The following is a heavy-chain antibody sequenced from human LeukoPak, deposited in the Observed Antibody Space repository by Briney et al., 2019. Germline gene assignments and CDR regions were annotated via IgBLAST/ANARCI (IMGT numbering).Heavy chain of an antibody. CDR2: ISGSGGST. Sequence: PGGSLRLSCAASGFTFSSYAMSWVRQAPGKGLEWVSAISGSGGSTYYADSVKGRFTISRDNSKNTLYLQMNSLRAEDTAVYYCARARGTTVVIYYYGMDVWGQGTTVTVSS. CDR3: ARARGTTVVIYYYGMDV. V-gene: IGHV3-23*01. CDR1: GFTFSSYA. D-gene: IGHD4-23*01. J-gene: IGHJ6*02.